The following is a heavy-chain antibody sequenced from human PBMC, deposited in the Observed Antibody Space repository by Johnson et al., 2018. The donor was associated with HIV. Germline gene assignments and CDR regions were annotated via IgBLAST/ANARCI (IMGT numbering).Heavy chain of an antibody. CDR1: GFTFSSYA. J-gene: IGHJ3*02. CDR2: LSGSGYST. D-gene: IGHD1-26*01. CDR3: AIPPYSGSPNDTFDI. V-gene: IGHV3-23*04. Sequence: MQLVESGGGVVRPGGSLRLSCAASGFTFSSYAMHWVRQAPGKGLEWVSSLSGSGYSTYYADSVRGRVTISRDNFNNTLYLQMTTLRAEDTALYFCAIPPYSGSPNDTFDIWGQGTMVTVSS.